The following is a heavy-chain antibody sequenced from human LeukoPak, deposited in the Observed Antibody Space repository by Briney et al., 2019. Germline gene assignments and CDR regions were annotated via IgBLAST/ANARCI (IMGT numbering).Heavy chain of an antibody. Sequence: GGSLRLSXAASGFTFSGSAMHWVRQASGKGLEWVGRIRSKANSYATAYAASVKGRFTISRDDSKNTAYLQMNSLKTEDTAVYYCTRQYSSSSDFDYWGQGTLVTVSS. CDR3: TRQYSSSSDFDY. D-gene: IGHD6-6*01. V-gene: IGHV3-73*01. J-gene: IGHJ4*02. CDR1: GFTFSGSA. CDR2: IRSKANSYAT.